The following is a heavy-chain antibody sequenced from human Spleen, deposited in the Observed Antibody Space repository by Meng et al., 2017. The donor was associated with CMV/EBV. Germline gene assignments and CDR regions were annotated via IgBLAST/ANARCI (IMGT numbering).Heavy chain of an antibody. CDR3: ATDTGSH. J-gene: IGHJ4*02. D-gene: IGHD3-10*01. V-gene: IGHV3-7*01. Sequence: GESLKISCATSGFTFSTYGMHWVRQAPGKGLEWVATLNQDGSQKYYVDSVKGRFTVSKDNAKNSLSLQMSSLRVEDTAVYYCATDTGSHWGQGTLVTVSS. CDR1: GFTFSTYG. CDR2: LNQDGSQK.